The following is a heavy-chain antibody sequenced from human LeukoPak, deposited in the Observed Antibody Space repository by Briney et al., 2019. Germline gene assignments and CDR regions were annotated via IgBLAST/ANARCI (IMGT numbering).Heavy chain of an antibody. CDR1: GGSISSSSYY. CDR3: ARRRPESPPHNYFDY. CDR2: IYYSGST. J-gene: IGHJ4*02. V-gene: IGHV4-39*01. D-gene: IGHD1-14*01. Sequence: SETLSLTCTVSGGSISSSSYYWGWIRQPPGKGLEWIGSIYYSGSTYYNPSLKSRVTISVDTSKNQFSLKLSSVTAADTAVYYCARRRPESPPHNYFDYWGQGTLVTVSS.